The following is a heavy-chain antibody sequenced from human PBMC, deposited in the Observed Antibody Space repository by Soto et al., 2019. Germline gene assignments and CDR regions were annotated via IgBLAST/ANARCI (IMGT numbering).Heavy chain of an antibody. CDR1: GGTFSSYR. CDR2: IVPIYRTA. D-gene: IGHD6-13*01. V-gene: IGHV1-69*13. J-gene: IGHJ4*02. CDR3: ARDSGAKLSSS. Sequence: ASVKVSCKASGGTFSSYRFNWVRQARGQGLEWLGGIVPIYRTADYAQKFQGRVTITADESTRTVYMELSSLKSQDTALYYCARDSGAKLSSSWGQGSLVTVSS.